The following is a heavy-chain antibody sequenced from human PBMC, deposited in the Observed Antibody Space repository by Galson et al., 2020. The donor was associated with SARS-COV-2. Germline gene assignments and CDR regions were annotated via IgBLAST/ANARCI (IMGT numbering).Heavy chain of an antibody. J-gene: IGHJ4*02. D-gene: IGHD1-1*01. CDR2: IYYTGTT. CDR3: ARDWRIDLQYSFDF. CDR1: GGSISSSGFY. V-gene: IGHV4-39*07. Sequence: SETLSLTCSVSGGSISSSGFYWGWIRQPPGKGLEWIGSIYYTGTTSYKSSLKSRVTMSVDMSENQFSLTLTSVTAADTAVYFCARDWRIDLQYSFDFWGQGTLVTVSS.